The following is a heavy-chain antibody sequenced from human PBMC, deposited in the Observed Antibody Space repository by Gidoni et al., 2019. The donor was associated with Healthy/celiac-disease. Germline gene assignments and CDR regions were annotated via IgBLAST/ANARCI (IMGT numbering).Heavy chain of an antibody. D-gene: IGHD3-3*01. Sequence: GRFTISRDNSKNTLYLQMNSLRAEDTAVYYCAKDVEAITIFGVVIGPPRNYGMDVWGQGTTVTVSS. J-gene: IGHJ6*02. CDR3: AKDVEAITIFGVVIGPPRNYGMDV. V-gene: IGHV3-23*01.